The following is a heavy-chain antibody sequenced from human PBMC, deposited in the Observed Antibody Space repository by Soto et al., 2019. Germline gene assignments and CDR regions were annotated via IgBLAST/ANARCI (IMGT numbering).Heavy chain of an antibody. V-gene: IGHV1-69*01. CDR1: GGTFSSYS. J-gene: IGHJ4*02. D-gene: IGHD1-26*01. CDR3: ARDGGRHSGGIDY. CDR2: IIPIFGTA. Sequence: QVQLVQSGAEVKKPGSSVKVSCKASGGTFSSYSINWVRQAPGQGLEWMGEIIPIFGTANYAQKFQGRVMITADESTSTAYMELGSLRSEDTAVYYCARDGGRHSGGIDYWGQGTLVTVSS.